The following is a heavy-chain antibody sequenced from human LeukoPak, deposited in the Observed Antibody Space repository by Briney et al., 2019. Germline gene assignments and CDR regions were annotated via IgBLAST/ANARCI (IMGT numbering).Heavy chain of an antibody. V-gene: IGHV3-7*01. CDR2: IKQDGSEK. D-gene: IGHD5-18*01. CDR1: GFTFSSYW. Sequence: GGSLRLSCAASGFTFSSYWMSWVRQAPGKGLEWVANIKQDGSEKYYVDSVKGRFTISRDNAKNSLYLQMNSLRAEDMAVYYCARAAVRYSYGYDWFDPWGQGTLVTVSS. CDR3: ARAAVRYSYGYDWFDP. J-gene: IGHJ5*02.